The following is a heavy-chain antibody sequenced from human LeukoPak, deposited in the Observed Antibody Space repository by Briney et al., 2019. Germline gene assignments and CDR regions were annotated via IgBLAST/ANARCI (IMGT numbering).Heavy chain of an antibody. CDR2: IKSKNEGGTT. J-gene: IGHJ5*02. CDR1: GFSFSNAW. V-gene: IGHV3-15*01. D-gene: IGHD1-26*01. CDR3: TTGRLGT. Sequence: RTGGSLRLSCAASGFSFSNAWMSWVRQAPGKGLEWVGRIKSKNEGGTTDYTAPVKGGFTISRDDSKNTLYLQMNSLKTEDTAVYYCTTGRLGTWGQGTLVTVSS.